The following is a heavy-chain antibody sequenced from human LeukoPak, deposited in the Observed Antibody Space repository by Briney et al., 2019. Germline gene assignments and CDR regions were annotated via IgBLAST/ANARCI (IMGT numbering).Heavy chain of an antibody. J-gene: IGHJ4*02. CDR1: GFTFSTYW. CDR3: ARALGDI. V-gene: IGHV3-74*01. Sequence: PGGSLRLSCAASGFTFSTYWMHWVPQAPGKGLVWVSRINGDGSSTSYGDSVKGRFTISRDNAKNTLYLQMNGLRVEDTAVYYCARALGDIRGQGTLVTVSS. CDR2: INGDGSST.